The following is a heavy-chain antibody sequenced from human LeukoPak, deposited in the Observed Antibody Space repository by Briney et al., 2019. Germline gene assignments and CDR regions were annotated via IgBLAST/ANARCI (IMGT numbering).Heavy chain of an antibody. CDR2: IYTSGST. CDR3: AREGIAVAGFFDY. J-gene: IGHJ4*02. V-gene: IGHV4-61*02. D-gene: IGHD6-19*01. CDR1: GGSISSGSYY. Sequence: SQTLSLTCTVSGGSISSGSYYWSWIRQPAGKGLEWIGRIYTSGSTNYNPSLKSRVTISVDTSKNQFPLKLSSVTAADTAVYYCAREGIAVAGFFDYWGQGTLVTVSS.